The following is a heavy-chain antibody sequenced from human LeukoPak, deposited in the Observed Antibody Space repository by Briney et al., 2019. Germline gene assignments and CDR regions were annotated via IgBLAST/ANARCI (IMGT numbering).Heavy chain of an antibody. D-gene: IGHD6-19*01. Sequence: PGGSLRLSCAASGFTFNDYAMHWVRQVPGKGLEWVSGISWNSGNIGYADSVKGRFTISRDNAKNSLYLQMNSLRPEDTALYYCPKSLAVAGFDYWGQVTLVTVSS. J-gene: IGHJ4*02. CDR3: PKSLAVAGFDY. CDR1: GFTFNDYA. V-gene: IGHV3-9*01. CDR2: ISWNSGNI.